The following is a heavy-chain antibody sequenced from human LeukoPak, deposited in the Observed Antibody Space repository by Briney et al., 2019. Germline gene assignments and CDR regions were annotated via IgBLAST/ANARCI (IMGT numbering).Heavy chain of an antibody. J-gene: IGHJ4*02. Sequence: GGSLRLSCAASGFTFSSYEMNWVRQAPGKGPEWVSYISSSGSTIYYADSVKGRFTISRDNAKNSLYLQMNSLRAEDTAVYYCAIFISYYDSSGYQTFDYWGQGTLVTVSS. CDR2: ISSSGSTI. D-gene: IGHD3-22*01. CDR1: GFTFSSYE. CDR3: AIFISYYDSSGYQTFDY. V-gene: IGHV3-48*03.